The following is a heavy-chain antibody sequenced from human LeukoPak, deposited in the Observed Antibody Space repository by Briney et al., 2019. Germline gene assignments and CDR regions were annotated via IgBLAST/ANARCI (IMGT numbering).Heavy chain of an antibody. J-gene: IGHJ5*02. CDR2: INHGGST. Sequence: SETLSLTCAVYGGSFSGYYWSWIRQPPGKGLEWIGEINHGGSTNYNPSLKSRVTISVDTSKNQFPLKLSSVTAADTAVYYCARGLKSRTHSSSWYRADPWGQGTLVTVSS. CDR3: ARGLKSRTHSSSWYRADP. CDR1: GGSFSGYY. D-gene: IGHD6-13*01. V-gene: IGHV4-34*01.